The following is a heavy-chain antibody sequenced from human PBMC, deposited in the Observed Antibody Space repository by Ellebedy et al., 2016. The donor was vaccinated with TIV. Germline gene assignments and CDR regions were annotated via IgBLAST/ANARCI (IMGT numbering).Heavy chain of an antibody. D-gene: IGHD3-22*01. CDR2: IYPGDSDT. V-gene: IGHV5-51*01. CDR3: LVVATGGDAFDI. CDR1: GYSFTSYW. Sequence: GGSLRLXCKGSGYSFTSYWIGWVRQMPGKGLEWMGIIYPGDSDTRYSPSFQGQVTISADKSISTAYLQWSSLKASDTAMYYCLVVATGGDAFDIWGQGTMVTVSS. J-gene: IGHJ3*02.